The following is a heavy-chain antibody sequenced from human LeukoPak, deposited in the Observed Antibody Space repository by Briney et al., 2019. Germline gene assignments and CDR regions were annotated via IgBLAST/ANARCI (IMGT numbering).Heavy chain of an antibody. Sequence: PSETLSLTCTVSGGSISSSTYYWGWIRQPPGKGLEWIGSISYSGSTHYNPSLKSRVTISVDTSKNQFSLRLSSVTAADTAVYHCARHYYDSSDYYPYYFNYWGQGTLVTVSS. V-gene: IGHV4-39*01. J-gene: IGHJ4*02. CDR2: ISYSGST. CDR3: ARHYYDSSDYYPYYFNY. CDR1: GGSISSSTYY. D-gene: IGHD3-22*01.